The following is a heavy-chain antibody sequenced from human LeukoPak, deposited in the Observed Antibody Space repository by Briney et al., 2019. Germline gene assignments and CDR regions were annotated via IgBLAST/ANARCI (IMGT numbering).Heavy chain of an antibody. V-gene: IGHV4-30-2*01. J-gene: IGHJ3*02. CDR2: IYNSGNT. Sequence: SETLSLTCTVSGGSISSGGYYWSWIRQPPGKGLEWIGYIYNSGNTYYNPSLKSRVTISVDRSKNRFSLKLTSVTAADTAVYYCARDPDSTSSRAFDIWGQGTMVTVSS. CDR3: ARDPDSTSSRAFDI. CDR1: GGSISSGGYY. D-gene: IGHD6-6*01.